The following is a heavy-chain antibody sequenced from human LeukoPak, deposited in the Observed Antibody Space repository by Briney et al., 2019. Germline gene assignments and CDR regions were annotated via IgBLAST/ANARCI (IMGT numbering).Heavy chain of an antibody. CDR1: GGSISTNDYF. CDR3: ARDKGFGVVTLGWDYYYYMDV. V-gene: IGHV4-30-4*01. J-gene: IGHJ6*03. CDR2: IHYSGIT. D-gene: IGHD3-3*01. Sequence: SQTLSLTCTVSGGSISTNDYFWSWIRQSPEKGLEWIGYIHYSGITKSNPSLESRLTLSVDTSKNQLSLRLTSVTAADTAVYYCARDKGFGVVTLGWDYYYYMDVWGKGTTVTVSS.